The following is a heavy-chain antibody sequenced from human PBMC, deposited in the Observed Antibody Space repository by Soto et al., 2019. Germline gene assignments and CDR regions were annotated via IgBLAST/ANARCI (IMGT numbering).Heavy chain of an antibody. CDR3: ARPVTEGMATLYFDS. D-gene: IGHD5-12*01. V-gene: IGHV5-51*01. CDR2: IYPGDSDT. Sequence: PGESLKISCKGSGYSFTSYWIGWVRQMPGKGLEWMGIIYPGDSDTRYSPSFQGQVTISADKSISTAYLQWSSLKASDTAMYYCARPVTEGMATLYFDSGGQETLLTVSS. J-gene: IGHJ4*02. CDR1: GYSFTSYW.